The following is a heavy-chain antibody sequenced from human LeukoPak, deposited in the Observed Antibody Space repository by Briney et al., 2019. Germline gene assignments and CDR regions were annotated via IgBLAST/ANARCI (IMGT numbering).Heavy chain of an antibody. V-gene: IGHV4-30-4*01. D-gene: IGHD6-13*01. J-gene: IGHJ4*02. Sequence: PSETLSLTCTVSGGSISSGDYYWSWIRQPPGKGLEWIGYIYYSGSTYYNPSLKSRVTISVDTSKNQFSLKLSSVTAADTAVYYCAGEGEQQLVFGSYFDYWGQGTLVTVSS. CDR2: IYYSGST. CDR1: GGSISSGDYY. CDR3: AGEGEQQLVFGSYFDY.